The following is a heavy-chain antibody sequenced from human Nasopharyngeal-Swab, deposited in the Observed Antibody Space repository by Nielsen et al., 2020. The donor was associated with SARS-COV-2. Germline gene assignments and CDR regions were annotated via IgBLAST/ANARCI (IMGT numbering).Heavy chain of an antibody. J-gene: IGHJ6*03. CDR1: GFTFSSYA. V-gene: IGHV3-23*01. D-gene: IGHD1-1*01. Sequence: GESLKISFAASGFTFSSYAMSWVRQAPGKGLEWVSAISGSGGSTYYADSVKGRFTISRDNSKNTLYLQMNSLRAEDTAVYYCAKEEVSTTGTRDYYYYYMDVWGKGTTVTVSS. CDR2: ISGSGGST. CDR3: AKEEVSTTGTRDYYYYYMDV.